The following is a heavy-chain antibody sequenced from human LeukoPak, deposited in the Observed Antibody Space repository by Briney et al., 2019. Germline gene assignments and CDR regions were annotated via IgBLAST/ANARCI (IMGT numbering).Heavy chain of an antibody. CDR1: GFTFSSYTFSTYA. CDR3: AKGVEDSGIYYYYYMDV. D-gene: IGHD2-15*01. Sequence: GGSLRLSCAASGFTFSSYTFSTYAMSWVRQAPGKGLEWVSAVSGSGVSTYYADSVKGRFTISRDNSKNTLYLQMNGLRAEDAAVYYCAKGVEDSGIYYYYYMDVWGKGTTVTVSS. J-gene: IGHJ6*03. CDR2: VSGSGVST. V-gene: IGHV3-23*01.